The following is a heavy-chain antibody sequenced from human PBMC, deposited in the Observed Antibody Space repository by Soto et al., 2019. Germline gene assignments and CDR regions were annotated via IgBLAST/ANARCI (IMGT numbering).Heavy chain of an antibody. Sequence: SETLSLTCAVYGGPLYGGSVSGFYWSWIRLPPGKGLEWIGYIYYSGSTNYNPSLKSRVTISVDTSKNQFSLKLSSVTAADTAVYYCAAYSGYDFQIFDYWGQGTLVTVSS. CDR1: GGSVSGFY. V-gene: IGHV4-59*02. CDR2: IYYSGST. D-gene: IGHD5-12*01. J-gene: IGHJ4*02. CDR3: AAYSGYDFQIFDY.